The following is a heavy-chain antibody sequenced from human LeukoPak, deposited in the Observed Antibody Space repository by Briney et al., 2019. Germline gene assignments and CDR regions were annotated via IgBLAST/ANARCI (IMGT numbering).Heavy chain of an antibody. V-gene: IGHV4-59*01. CDR2: IYYSGST. CDR3: ARALDYPGIYYYYMDV. J-gene: IGHJ6*03. D-gene: IGHD1-1*01. CDR1: GGSISSYY. Sequence: SETLSLTCTVSGGSISSYYWSWIRQPPGKGLEWIGYIYYSGSTNYNPSLKSRVTISVDTSKNQFSLKLSSVTAADTAVYYCARALDYPGIYYYYMDVWGKGTTVTVSS.